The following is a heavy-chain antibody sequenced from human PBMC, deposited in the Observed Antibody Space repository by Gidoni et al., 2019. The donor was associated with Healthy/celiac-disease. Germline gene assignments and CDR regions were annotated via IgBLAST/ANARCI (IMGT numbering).Heavy chain of an antibody. CDR3: ARHTTYNDFLTGYLPSHFDY. V-gene: IGHV4-39*01. CDR1: GGSVSSSTYY. CDR2: FYYTGST. D-gene: IGHD3-9*01. Sequence: QLQLQESGPGLVKPSETLSLTCTVSGGSVSSSTYYWGWIRQPPGKGLEWIGTFYYTGSTYYNPSLKSRVTISVDPSKNQFSLKLTSVIAADTAVYYCARHTTYNDFLTGYLPSHFDYWGQGTLVTVSS. J-gene: IGHJ4*02.